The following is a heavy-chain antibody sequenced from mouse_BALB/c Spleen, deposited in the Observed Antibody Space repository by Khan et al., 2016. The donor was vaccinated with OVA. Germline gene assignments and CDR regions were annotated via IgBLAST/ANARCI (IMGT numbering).Heavy chain of an antibody. J-gene: IGHJ1*01. CDR3: ARETSYWYFDA. CDR1: GYTFTNYR. CDR2: INTHTGEP. Sequence: QIQLVQSGPELKKPGETVKISCKAVGYTFTNYRMNWMKQAPEKGLKWMGWINTHTGEPTYGDDFKGRFAFSLENSATTAYLQLNNLKNEDMATYFCARETSYWYFDAWGAGTTVTVSS. V-gene: IGHV9-1*02. D-gene: IGHD1-3*01.